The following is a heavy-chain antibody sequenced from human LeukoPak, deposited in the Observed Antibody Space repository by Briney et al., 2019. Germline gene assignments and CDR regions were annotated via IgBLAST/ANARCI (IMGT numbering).Heavy chain of an antibody. V-gene: IGHV4-59*08. Sequence: SETLSLTCTVSGVSISSYYWSWIRQPPGKGLEWIAYIYYSGSTNYNPSLKSRVTISLDTSKNQFSLKLSSVTAADTAVYYCVRRLAVTGKYYFDYWGQGTLVTVSS. D-gene: IGHD6-19*01. CDR2: IYYSGST. CDR1: GVSISSYY. CDR3: VRRLAVTGKYYFDY. J-gene: IGHJ4*02.